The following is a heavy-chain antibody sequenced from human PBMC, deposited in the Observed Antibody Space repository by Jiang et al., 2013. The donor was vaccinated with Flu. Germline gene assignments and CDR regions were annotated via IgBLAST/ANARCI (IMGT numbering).Heavy chain of an antibody. V-gene: IGHV4-61*07. CDR2: IYYSGST. CDR3: ARQDTAVYYCAREYSSSRAWFDP. D-gene: IGHD6-13*01. Sequence: EWIGYIYYSGSTNYNPSLKSRVTISVDTSKNQFSLKLSSVTAADTAVYYCARQDTAVYYCAREYSSSRAWFDPWGQGTLVTVSS. J-gene: IGHJ5*02.